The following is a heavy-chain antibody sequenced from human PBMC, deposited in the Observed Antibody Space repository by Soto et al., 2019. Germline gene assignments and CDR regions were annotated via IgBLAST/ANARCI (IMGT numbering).Heavy chain of an antibody. CDR1: GFTFNNYA. CDR2: ISGTGGST. J-gene: IGHJ3*02. Sequence: PRLSFAASGFTFNNYALNWVRQAPGKGLEWVSSISGTGGSTFYAGSAKGRFTISRDNSKNTLFLQMTSLRAEDTAVYYCGKGNSKWGTGDAFDIWGQGTMVTVSS. D-gene: IGHD7-27*01. CDR3: GKGNSKWGTGDAFDI. V-gene: IGHV3-23*01.